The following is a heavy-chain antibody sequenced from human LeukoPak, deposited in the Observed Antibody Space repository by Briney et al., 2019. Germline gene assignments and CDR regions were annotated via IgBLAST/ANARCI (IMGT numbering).Heavy chain of an antibody. CDR2: IYYSNT. J-gene: IGHJ4*02. D-gene: IGHD4-17*01. CDR3: ARLKYGDYGLYYFDY. Sequence: SETLSLTCTVSGGSISSYYWSRIRQPPGKGLESIGYIYYSNTNYNPSLKSRVTISVDTSKNQFSLKLSSVTAADTAVYYCARLKYGDYGLYYFDYWGQGTLVTVSS. CDR1: GGSISSYY. V-gene: IGHV4-59*08.